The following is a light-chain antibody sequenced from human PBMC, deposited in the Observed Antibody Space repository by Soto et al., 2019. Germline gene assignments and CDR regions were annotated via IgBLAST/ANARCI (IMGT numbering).Light chain of an antibody. CDR3: QQRSNWPPIT. V-gene: IGKV3-11*01. CDR1: QFIDSD. Sequence: TQSPDTLCSSPAGRAALSGRASQFIDSDLAWYHQKPGQTPRLLVYDASDRATGIPGRFSGSGSGTDFTLTITSLEPEDFAVYYCQQRSNWPPITFGQGTRLEIK. J-gene: IGKJ5*01. CDR2: DAS.